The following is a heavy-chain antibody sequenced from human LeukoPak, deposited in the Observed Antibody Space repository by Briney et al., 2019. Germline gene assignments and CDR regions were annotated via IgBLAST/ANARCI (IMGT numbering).Heavy chain of an antibody. CDR1: GGSFSGYY. D-gene: IGHD3-9*01. CDR2: INHSGST. Sequence: PSETLSLTCAVYGGSFSGYYWSWIRQPPGKGLEWIGEINHSGSTNYNPSLKSRVTISVDTSKNQFSLKLSSVTAADTAVYYCARVRLRYFDWLLTRPVSRAFDIWGQGTMVTVSS. J-gene: IGHJ3*02. V-gene: IGHV4-34*01. CDR3: ARVRLRYFDWLLTRPVSRAFDI.